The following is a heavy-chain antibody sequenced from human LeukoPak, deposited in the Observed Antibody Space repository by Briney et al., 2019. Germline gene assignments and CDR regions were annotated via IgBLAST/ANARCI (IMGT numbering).Heavy chain of an antibody. V-gene: IGHV1-3*01. Sequence: RASVKVSCKASGYTFTSYAMHWVRQAPGQRLEWMGWINAGNGNTKYSQKFQGRVTITRDTSASTAYMELSSLRSEDTAVYYCARDRVPSSGALTYWGQGTLVTVSS. CDR1: GYTFTSYA. CDR3: ARDRVPSSGALTY. CDR2: INAGNGNT. D-gene: IGHD6-19*01. J-gene: IGHJ4*02.